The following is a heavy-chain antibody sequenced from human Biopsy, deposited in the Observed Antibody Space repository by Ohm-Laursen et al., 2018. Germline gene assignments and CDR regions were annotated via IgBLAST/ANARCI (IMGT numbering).Heavy chain of an antibody. J-gene: IGHJ3*01. D-gene: IGHD3-3*01. Sequence: SETLSLTCTVSGDSISSYYWSWIRQPPGKGLEWIGHISGRGATNYNPSLRGRVTISVDTSKNQFSLKLSSVTAADTAVFFCARLYRLDDYWNDDPPDAFDVWGQGTMVTVSS. CDR3: ARLYRLDDYWNDDPPDAFDV. V-gene: IGHV4-59*01. CDR2: ISGRGAT. CDR1: GDSISSYY.